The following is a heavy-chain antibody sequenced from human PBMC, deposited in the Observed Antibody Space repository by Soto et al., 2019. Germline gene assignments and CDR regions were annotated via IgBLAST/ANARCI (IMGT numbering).Heavy chain of an antibody. CDR2: IDPSDSYT. V-gene: IGHV5-10-1*01. CDR3: ARRYYYDSSGYAFDI. J-gene: IGHJ3*02. CDR1: GYSFTSYW. Sequence: GESLKISCKCSGYSFTSYWIIWVRQMPGKGLEWMGRIDPSDSYTNYSPSFQGHVTISADKSISTAYLQWSSLKASDTAMYYCARRYYYDSSGYAFDIWGQGTMVTVSS. D-gene: IGHD3-22*01.